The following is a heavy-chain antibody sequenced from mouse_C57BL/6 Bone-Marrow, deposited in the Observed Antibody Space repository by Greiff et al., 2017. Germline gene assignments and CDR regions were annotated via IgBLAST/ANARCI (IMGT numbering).Heavy chain of an antibody. Sequence: EVKLVASGGGLVQPGGSLKLSCAASGFTFSDYGLAWVRQAPRKGPEWVAFISNLAYSIYYADTVTGRFTISGENSKNTLDLEMSSLRSEDTAMYYCARLDGYPYYAMDYWGQGTSVTVSS. V-gene: IGHV5-15*01. D-gene: IGHD2-3*01. J-gene: IGHJ4*01. CDR3: ARLDGYPYYAMDY. CDR1: GFTFSDYG. CDR2: ISNLAYSI.